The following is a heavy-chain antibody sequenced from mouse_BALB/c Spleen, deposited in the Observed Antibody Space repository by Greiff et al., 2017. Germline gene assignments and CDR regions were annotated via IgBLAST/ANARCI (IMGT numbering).Heavy chain of an antibody. J-gene: IGHJ3*01. Sequence: QVQLKESGPGLVAPSQSLSITCTVSGFSLTSYGVHWVRQPPGKGLEWLGVIWAGGSTNYNSALMSRLSISKDNSKSQVFLKMNSLQTDDTAMYCCARGYDYDGFAYWGQGTLVTVSA. D-gene: IGHD2-4*01. V-gene: IGHV2-9*02. CDR1: GFSLTSYG. CDR3: ARGYDYDGFAY. CDR2: IWAGGST.